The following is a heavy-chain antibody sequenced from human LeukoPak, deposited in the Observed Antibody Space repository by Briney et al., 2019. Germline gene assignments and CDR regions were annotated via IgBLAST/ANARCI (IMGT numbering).Heavy chain of an antibody. V-gene: IGHV3-30*03. CDR1: GFTFSSYG. D-gene: IGHD6-13*01. Sequence: GSLRLSCAASGFTFSSYGMHWVRQAPGKGPEWVAVISYDGSNKYYADSVKGRFTISRDNSKNTLYLQMNSLRAEDTAVYYCAEGIAAAGTRTFGYFDYWGQGTLVTVSS. CDR3: AEGIAAAGTRTFGYFDY. J-gene: IGHJ4*02. CDR2: ISYDGSNK.